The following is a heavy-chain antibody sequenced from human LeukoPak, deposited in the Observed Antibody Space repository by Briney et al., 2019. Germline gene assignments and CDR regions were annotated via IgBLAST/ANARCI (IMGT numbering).Heavy chain of an antibody. V-gene: IGHV1-18*01. CDR2: ISAYNGNT. CDR3: ARDVTSYYCSGGSCYSYFDY. CDR1: GYTFTSYG. D-gene: IGHD2-15*01. J-gene: IGHJ4*02. Sequence: ASVKVSCKASGYTFTSYGISWVRQAPGQGLEWKGWISAYNGNTNYAQKLQGRVTMTTDTSTSTAYMELRSLRSDDTAVYYCARDVTSYYCSGGSCYSYFDYWGQGTLVTVSS.